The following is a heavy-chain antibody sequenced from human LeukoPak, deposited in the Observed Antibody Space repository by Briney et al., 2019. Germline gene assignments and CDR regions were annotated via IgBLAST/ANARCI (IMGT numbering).Heavy chain of an antibody. CDR2: ISGSGGST. V-gene: IGHV3-23*01. CDR3: ARDREWDLQSLRYFDS. CDR1: GFTFSSYA. J-gene: IGHJ4*02. D-gene: IGHD1-26*01. Sequence: QTGGSLRLSCAASGFTFSSYAMSWVRQAPGKGLEWVSAISGSGGSTYYADSVKGRFTISRDNSKNTLYLQTNSLRAEDTAVYYCARDREWDLQSLRYFDSWGQGTLVTVSS.